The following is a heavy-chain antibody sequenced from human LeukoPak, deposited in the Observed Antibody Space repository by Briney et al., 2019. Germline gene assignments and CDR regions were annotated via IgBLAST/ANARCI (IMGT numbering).Heavy chain of an antibody. J-gene: IGHJ3*02. D-gene: IGHD2-15*01. CDR1: GASIRSGDYY. CDR3: ARDCSGGSCYGAFDI. Sequence: TSETLSLTCTVSGASIRSGDYYWSWIRQPPGKGLEWIGCIYDSGSTYYNPSLESRITISVDTSENRFSLKLSSVTATDTAVYYCARDCSGGSCYGAFDIWGQGTMVTVSS. V-gene: IGHV4-30-4*01. CDR2: IYDSGST.